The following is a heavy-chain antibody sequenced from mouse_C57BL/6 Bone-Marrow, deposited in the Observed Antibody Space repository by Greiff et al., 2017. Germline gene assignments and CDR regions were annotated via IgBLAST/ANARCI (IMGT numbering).Heavy chain of an antibody. CDR1: GYTFTEYT. V-gene: IGHV1-62-2*01. Sequence: QVQLKQSGAELVKPGASVKLSCKASGYTFTEYTIHWVKQRSGKGLEWIGGFYPGSGSIKYNEKFEDKATLTADKSYSTVYMVLSRLTSEDAAVYFCARHGTTVGYFDYWGQGTTLTVSS. CDR2: FYPGSGSI. J-gene: IGHJ2*01. CDR3: ARHGTTVGYFDY. D-gene: IGHD1-1*01.